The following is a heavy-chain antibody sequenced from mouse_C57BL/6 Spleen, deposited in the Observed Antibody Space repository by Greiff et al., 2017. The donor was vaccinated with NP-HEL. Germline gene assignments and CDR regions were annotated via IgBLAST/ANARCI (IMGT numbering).Heavy chain of an antibody. D-gene: IGHD1-1*01. V-gene: IGHV1-62-2*01. CDR1: GYTFTEYT. J-gene: IGHJ2*01. Sequence: QVQLQQSGAELVKPGASVKLSCKASGYTFTEYTIHWVKQRSGQGLEWIGWFYPGSGSIKYNEKFKDKATLTADKPSSTVYMELSRLTSEDSAVYFCARHEEGGDYYGSSPHFDYWGQGTTLTVSS. CDR3: ARHEEGGDYYGSSPHFDY. CDR2: FYPGSGSI.